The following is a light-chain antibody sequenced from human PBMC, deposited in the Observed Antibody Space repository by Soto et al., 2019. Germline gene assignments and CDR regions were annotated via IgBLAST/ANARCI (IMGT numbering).Light chain of an antibody. CDR3: QLWDSSSDHWV. V-gene: IGLV3-21*02. Sequence: SYEPTQPPSVSVAPGQTARITCGGNNIGTKSVHWYQQRPGQAPVLVVYDDSDRPSAIPERFSGSNSGNTATLSISRVEAGDEADYYCQLWDSSSDHWVFGGGTKLTVL. CDR1: NIGTKS. J-gene: IGLJ3*02. CDR2: DDS.